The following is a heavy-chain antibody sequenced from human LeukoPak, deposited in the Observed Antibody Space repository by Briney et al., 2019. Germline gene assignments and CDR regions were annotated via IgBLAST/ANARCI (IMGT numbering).Heavy chain of an antibody. CDR2: IYYSGST. D-gene: IGHD3-22*01. Sequence: SETLSLTCTVSGGSISSGGYYWSWIRQHPGKGLEWIGYIYYSGSTYYNPSLKSRVTISVDTSKNQFSLKLGSVTAADTAVYYCARDRSGYYNYWGQGTLVTVSS. CDR1: GGSISSGGYY. J-gene: IGHJ4*02. CDR3: ARDRSGYYNY. V-gene: IGHV4-31*03.